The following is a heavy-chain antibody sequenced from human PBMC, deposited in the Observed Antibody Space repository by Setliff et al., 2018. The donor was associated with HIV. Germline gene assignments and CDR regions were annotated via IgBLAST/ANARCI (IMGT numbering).Heavy chain of an antibody. J-gene: IGHJ3*02. D-gene: IGHD3-10*01. CDR1: GYSFTSYW. CDR3: ARPSSGSGSYSAFDI. CDR2: IYPGDSDT. Sequence: PGESLTISCKGSGYSFTSYWIGWVRQMPGKGLEWMGIIYPGDSDTRYSPSFQGQVTISADKSISTAYLQWSSLKASDTAMYYCARPSSGSGSYSAFDIWGQGTMVTVSS. V-gene: IGHV5-51*01.